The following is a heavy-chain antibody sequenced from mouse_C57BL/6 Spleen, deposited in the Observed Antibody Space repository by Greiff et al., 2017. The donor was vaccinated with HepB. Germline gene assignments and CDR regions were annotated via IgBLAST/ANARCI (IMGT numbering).Heavy chain of an antibody. Sequence: EVQLQQSGPELVKPGASVKISCKASGYTFTDYYMNWVKQSHGKSLEWIGDINPNNGGTSYNQKFKGKATLTVDKSSSTADMELRSLTSEDTAVYYCARDGKGDMDNWGQGTSGTVDS. CDR1: GYTFTDYY. CDR3: ARDGKGDMDN. CDR2: INPNNGGT. D-gene: IGHD1-1*01. J-gene: IGHJ4*01. V-gene: IGHV1-26*01.